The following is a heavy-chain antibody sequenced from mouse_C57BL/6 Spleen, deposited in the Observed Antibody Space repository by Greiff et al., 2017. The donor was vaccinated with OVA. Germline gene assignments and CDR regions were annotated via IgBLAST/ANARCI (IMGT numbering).Heavy chain of an antibody. CDR1: GFNIKDDY. D-gene: IGHD2-4*01. Sequence: VQLQQSGAELVRPGASVKLSCTASGFNIKDDYMHWVKQRPEQGLEWIGWIDPENGDTEYASKFQGKATITADTSSNTAYLQLSSLTSEDTAVYYCSYDYGTYWGQGTLVTVSA. CDR2: IDPENGDT. J-gene: IGHJ3*01. V-gene: IGHV14-4*01. CDR3: SYDYGTY.